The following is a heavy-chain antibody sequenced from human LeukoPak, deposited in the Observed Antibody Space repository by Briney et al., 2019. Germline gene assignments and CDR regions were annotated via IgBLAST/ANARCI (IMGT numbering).Heavy chain of an antibody. D-gene: IGHD3-22*01. V-gene: IGHV3-23*01. Sequence: GGSLRLSCAASGFTFSSYAMSWVRQAPGKGLEWVSAISGSGGSTYYADSVKGRFTISRDKSKNTLYLQMNSLRAEDTAVYYCAKDLYESSGYSHEIDYWGQGTLVTVSS. CDR3: AKDLYESSGYSHEIDY. CDR2: ISGSGGST. CDR1: GFTFSSYA. J-gene: IGHJ4*02.